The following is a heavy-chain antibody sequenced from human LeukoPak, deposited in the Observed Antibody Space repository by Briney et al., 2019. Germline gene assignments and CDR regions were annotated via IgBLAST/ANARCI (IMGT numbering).Heavy chain of an antibody. CDR1: GFTFSSHA. CDR3: AKSPSPYSGSYFDY. D-gene: IGHD1-26*01. CDR2: ISGSGGST. V-gene: IGHV3-23*01. J-gene: IGHJ4*02. Sequence: GGSLRLSCAASGFTFSSHAMSWVRQAPGKGLEWVSAISGSGGSTYYADSVKGRFTISRDNSKNTLYLQMNSLGAEDTAVYYCAKSPSPYSGSYFDYWGQGTLVTVSS.